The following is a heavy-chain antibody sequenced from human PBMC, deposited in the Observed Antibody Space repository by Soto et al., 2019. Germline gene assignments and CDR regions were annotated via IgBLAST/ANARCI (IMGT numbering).Heavy chain of an antibody. CDR2: ISGSGGST. CDR1: GFTFSSYA. Sequence: EVQLLESGGGLVQPGGSLRLSCAASGFTFSSYAMSWVRQAPGKGLEWVSAISGSGGSTYYADSVKGRFTISRDNSKNTLYLQMNSLRAEDTAVYYCANLRPHFYYDSSGYHYFDYWGQGTLVTVSS. D-gene: IGHD3-22*01. CDR3: ANLRPHFYYDSSGYHYFDY. J-gene: IGHJ4*02. V-gene: IGHV3-23*01.